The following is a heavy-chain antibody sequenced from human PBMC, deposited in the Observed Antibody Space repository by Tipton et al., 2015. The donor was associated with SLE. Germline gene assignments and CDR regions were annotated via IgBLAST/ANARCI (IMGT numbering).Heavy chain of an antibody. D-gene: IGHD1-26*01. J-gene: IGHJ4*02. CDR2: IYYSGST. CDR1: GGSISSYY. V-gene: IGHV4-59*08. CDR3: ARQDSGNYYPFDY. Sequence: TLSLTCTVSGGSISSYYWSWIRQPPGKGLEWIGYIYYSGSTNYNPSLKSRVTISVDTSKHQFSLKLTSVTAADTAVYYCARQDSGNYYPFDYWGQGPLVTVSS.